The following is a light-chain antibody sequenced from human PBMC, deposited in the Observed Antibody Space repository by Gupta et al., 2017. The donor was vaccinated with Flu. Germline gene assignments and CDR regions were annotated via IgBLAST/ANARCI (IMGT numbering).Light chain of an antibody. J-gene: IGKJ1*01. Sequence: GDRVTRTCRASQDISGYLAWYQQNPGKAPKLLIYAASTLQSGVPSRFRGSGSGTEFTLTINSLQPEDFATYYWQQGNSYPLTFGQGTKVEIK. CDR1: QDISGY. V-gene: IGKV1-9*01. CDR2: AAS. CDR3: QQGNSYPLT.